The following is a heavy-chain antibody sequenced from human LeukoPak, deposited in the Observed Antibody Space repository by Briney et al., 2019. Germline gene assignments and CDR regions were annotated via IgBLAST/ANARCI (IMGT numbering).Heavy chain of an antibody. CDR1: GGSISSYY. Sequence: SETLSLTCTVSGGSISSYYWSWIRQPSGKGLEWIGYIYYSGSTNYNPSLKSRVTISVDTSKNQFSLKLSSVTAADTAVYYCARTGLWFGESNYYMDVWGKGTTVTISS. V-gene: IGHV4-59*01. CDR3: ARTGLWFGESNYYMDV. D-gene: IGHD3-10*01. CDR2: IYYSGST. J-gene: IGHJ6*03.